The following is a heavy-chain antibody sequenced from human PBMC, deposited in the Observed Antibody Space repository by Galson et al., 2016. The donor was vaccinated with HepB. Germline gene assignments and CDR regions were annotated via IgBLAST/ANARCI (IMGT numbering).Heavy chain of an antibody. CDR2: ISASGDDT. D-gene: IGHD3-22*01. CDR1: RFAFSNYV. V-gene: IGHV3-23*01. CDR3: AAGYYYGDLGRD. J-gene: IGHJ4*02. Sequence: SLRLSCAASRFAFSNYVMSWVRQAPGKGLEWVSTISASGDDTYYADPVKGRFTISRDNSKNTLNVPMNSLRADDTAVYYCAAGYYYGDLGRDWGQGTLVIVSS.